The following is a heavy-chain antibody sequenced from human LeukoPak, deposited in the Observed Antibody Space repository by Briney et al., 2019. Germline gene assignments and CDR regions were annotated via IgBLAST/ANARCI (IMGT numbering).Heavy chain of an antibody. V-gene: IGHV4-59*12. D-gene: IGHD3-22*01. Sequence: SETLSLTCSVSGSSMNLYSWNWIRQAPGKGLEWIAYMYYSGTTNYNPSLENRAAISLDLSRHQFSLRLNSVTAADTAVYYCARRRLSSGYYSGYWGQGTLVTVSS. CDR1: GSSMNLYS. CDR2: MYYSGTT. J-gene: IGHJ4*02. CDR3: ARRRLSSGYYSGY.